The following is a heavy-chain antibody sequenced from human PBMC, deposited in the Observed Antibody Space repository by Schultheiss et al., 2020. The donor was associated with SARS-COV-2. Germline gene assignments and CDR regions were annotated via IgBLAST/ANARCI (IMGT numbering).Heavy chain of an antibody. CDR1: GYSFTSYW. D-gene: IGHD3-10*01. CDR2: VYPYDSDT. CDR3: ARQQSWGSTHLDY. J-gene: IGHJ4*02. Sequence: GGSLRLSCKGSGYSFTSYWIGWVRQMPGKGLEWMGIVYPYDSDTRYSPSFQGQVTFSADKSISTAYLQWSSLKASDTAMYYCARQQSWGSTHLDYWGQGTLVTVSS. V-gene: IGHV5-51*01.